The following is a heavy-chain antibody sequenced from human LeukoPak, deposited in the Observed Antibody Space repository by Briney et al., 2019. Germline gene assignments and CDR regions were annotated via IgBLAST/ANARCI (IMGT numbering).Heavy chain of an antibody. V-gene: IGHV3-30*18. J-gene: IGHJ4*02. Sequence: PGRSLRLSCAASGFTFSSYGMHWVRQAPGKGLEWVAVISYDGSNKYYADSVKGRFTISRDNSKNTLYLQMNSLRAEDTAVYYCGKELGDFVVVPAAIFGGGFDYGGKEPLVTVS. CDR2: ISYDGSNK. D-gene: IGHD2-2*01. CDR1: GFTFSSYG. CDR3: GKELGDFVVVPAAIFGGGFDY.